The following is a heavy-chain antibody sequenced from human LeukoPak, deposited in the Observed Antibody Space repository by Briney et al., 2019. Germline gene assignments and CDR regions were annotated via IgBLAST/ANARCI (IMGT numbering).Heavy chain of an antibody. J-gene: IGHJ3*02. CDR3: ANDSRSLEWLLYDTTGFHAFDI. CDR1: GGSISSSSYY. CDR2: IYYSGST. V-gene: IGHV4-39*01. D-gene: IGHD3-3*01. Sequence: SETLSLTCTVSGGSISSSSYYWGWIRQPPGKGLEWIGSIYYSGSTYYNPSLKSRVTISVDTSKNQFSLKLSSVTAADTAVYYCANDSRSLEWLLYDTTGFHAFDIWGQGTMVTVSS.